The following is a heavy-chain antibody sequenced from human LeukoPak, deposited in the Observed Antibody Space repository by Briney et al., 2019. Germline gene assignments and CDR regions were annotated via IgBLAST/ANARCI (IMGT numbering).Heavy chain of an antibody. J-gene: IGHJ4*02. CDR1: GGSISNYY. Sequence: SETLSLTCIVSGGSISNYYWSWIRQPPGEGLEYIGRIYYTGSTSYSPSLKSRVTISVDTSKNQFSLKLSSVTAADTAVYYCARYTSSGLDYWGQGALVTVSS. V-gene: IGHV4-59*08. CDR2: IYYTGST. D-gene: IGHD6-19*01. CDR3: ARYTSSGLDY.